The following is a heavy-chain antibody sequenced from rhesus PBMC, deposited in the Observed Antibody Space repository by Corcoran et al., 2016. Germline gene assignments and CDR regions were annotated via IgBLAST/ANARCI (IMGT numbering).Heavy chain of an antibody. CDR3: ATDRNNWYFDL. Sequence: EVQLVQSGAEVKKPGASAKISCKASGYTFTDYYLHWVRQAPGKGLGWTGRVDPENGEAIHAQKFQDRVTITAYTSTDTAYMELSSLRSEDTAVYYCATDRNNWYFDLWGPGTPITISS. J-gene: IGHJ2*01. V-gene: IGHV1-111*02. D-gene: IGHD1-20*01. CDR1: GYTFTDYY. CDR2: VDPENGEA.